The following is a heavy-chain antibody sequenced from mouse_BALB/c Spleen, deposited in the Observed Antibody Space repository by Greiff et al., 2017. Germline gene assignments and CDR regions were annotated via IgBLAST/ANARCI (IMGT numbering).Heavy chain of an antibody. Sequence: EVMLVESGGGLVKPGGSLKLSCAASGFTFSSYAMSWVRQTPEKRLEWVASISSGGSTYYPDSVKGRFTISRDNARNILYLQMSSLRSEDTAMYYCARVIATVGAMDYWGQGTSVTVSS. J-gene: IGHJ4*01. CDR1: GFTFSSYA. CDR3: ARVIATVGAMDY. D-gene: IGHD1-1*01. CDR2: ISSGGST. V-gene: IGHV5-6-5*01.